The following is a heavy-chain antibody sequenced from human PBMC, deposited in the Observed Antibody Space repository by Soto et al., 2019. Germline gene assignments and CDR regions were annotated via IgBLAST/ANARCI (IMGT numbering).Heavy chain of an antibody. V-gene: IGHV3-21*01. Sequence: GGSLRLSCAASGFTLSSYSMNWVRQAPGKGLEWVSSISSRSSDKYYADSVKGRFTISRDNAKNSLYLQMNSLRAEDTAVYSCARDAHGRYYFDYWGRGALVTVSS. CDR1: GFTLSSYS. J-gene: IGHJ4*02. CDR3: ARDAHGRYYFDY. CDR2: ISSRSSDK.